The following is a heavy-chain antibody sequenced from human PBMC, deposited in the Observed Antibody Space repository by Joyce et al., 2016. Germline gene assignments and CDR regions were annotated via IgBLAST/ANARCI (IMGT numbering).Heavy chain of an antibody. J-gene: IGHJ6*03. CDR1: GGSFRGYY. CDR3: ARGRSDIVVVPAVMGPYLYLDF. CDR2: INQSATT. D-gene: IGHD2-2*01. Sequence: QVQLQQWGAGLLKPSETLSVTCVVSGGSFRGYYWSWIRQPPEKGLEWIGEINQSATTNYNPSLKSRVTISEDTSKNQFSLRLTSVTAADTAVYYCARGRSDIVVVPAVMGPYLYLDFWGKGTTVTVSS. V-gene: IGHV4-34*01.